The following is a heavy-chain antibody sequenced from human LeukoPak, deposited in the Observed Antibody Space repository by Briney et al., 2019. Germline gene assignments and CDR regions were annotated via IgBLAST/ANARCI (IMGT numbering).Heavy chain of an antibody. D-gene: IGHD6-13*01. CDR1: GDSITSYY. CDR3: ARVGGSTWYFGY. CDR2: IYYSGST. J-gene: IGHJ4*02. Sequence: PSETLSLTCTVSGDSITSYYWSWIRQPPGKGLEWIGYIYYSGSTNYNPSLKSRVTMSVDTSKNQFSLKLSSAAAADAAVYYCARVGGSTWYFGYWGQGTLVTVSS. V-gene: IGHV4-59*01.